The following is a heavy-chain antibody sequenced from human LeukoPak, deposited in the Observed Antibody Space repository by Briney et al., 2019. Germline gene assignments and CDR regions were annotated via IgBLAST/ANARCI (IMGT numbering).Heavy chain of an antibody. CDR3: AKGLRTVVSGHPYYYYYGMDV. CDR1: GFTFSSYA. J-gene: IGHJ6*02. D-gene: IGHD2-15*01. Sequence: PGGSLRLSCAASGFTFSSYAMSWVRQAPGKGLEWVSAISGSGGSTYYADSVKGRFTISRDNSKSTLYLQMNSLRAEDTAVYYCAKGLRTVVSGHPYYYYYGMDVWGQGTTVTVSS. V-gene: IGHV3-23*01. CDR2: ISGSGGST.